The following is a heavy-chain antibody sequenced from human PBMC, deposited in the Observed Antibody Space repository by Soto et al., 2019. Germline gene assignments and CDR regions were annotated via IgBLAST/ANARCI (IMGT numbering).Heavy chain of an antibody. Sequence: GGSLRLSCAASGFTFSSYSMNWVRQAPGKGLEWVSSISSSSSYIYYADSAKGRFTISRDNAKNSLYLQMYSLRAEDTAVYYCARHPFTGTTCWFDPWGQGALVTVSS. CDR3: ARHPFTGTTCWFDP. CDR2: ISSSSSYI. CDR1: GFTFSSYS. V-gene: IGHV3-21*01. D-gene: IGHD1-7*01. J-gene: IGHJ5*02.